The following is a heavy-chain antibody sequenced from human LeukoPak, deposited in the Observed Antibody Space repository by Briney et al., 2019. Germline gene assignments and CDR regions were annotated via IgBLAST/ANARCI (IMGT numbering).Heavy chain of an antibody. CDR2: ISGSGGST. D-gene: IGHD4-11*01. J-gene: IGHJ6*03. V-gene: IGHV3-23*01. CDR1: GFTFSSYA. Sequence: GGSLRLSCAASGFTFSSYAMSWVRQAPGKGLEWVSAISGSGGSTYYADSVKGRFTISRDNSKSTLYLQMNSLRAEDTAVYYCAKFDYSNYGYYYYYMDVWGKGTTVTVSS. CDR3: AKFDYSNYGYYYYYMDV.